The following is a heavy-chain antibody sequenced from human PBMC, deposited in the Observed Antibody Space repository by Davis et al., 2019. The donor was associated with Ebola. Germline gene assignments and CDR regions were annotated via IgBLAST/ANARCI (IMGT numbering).Heavy chain of an antibody. CDR2: INEDGRIT. CDR1: GFTFRTYW. J-gene: IGHJ4*02. D-gene: IGHD2-8*01. Sequence: PGGSLRLSCKASGFTFRTYWMHWVRQAPGKGLEWVSRINEDGRITDYAASVRGRFTISRDNTQSTLFLQMNSLRAEDTAVYYCARDSTFYCTNGVCYTSGFDYWGQGTLVTVSS. CDR3: ARDSTFYCTNGVCYTSGFDY. V-gene: IGHV3-74*01.